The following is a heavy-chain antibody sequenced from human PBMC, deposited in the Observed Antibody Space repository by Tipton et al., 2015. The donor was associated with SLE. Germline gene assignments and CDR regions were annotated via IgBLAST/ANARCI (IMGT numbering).Heavy chain of an antibody. CDR1: GGSISNYY. J-gene: IGHJ4*02. D-gene: IGHD3-3*01. CDR3: ARVEYDAYDLPQFAL. Sequence: TLSLTCTVSGGSISNYYWSWIRQPPGKGLEWIGYIYYSGSTNYNPSLRSRVTISVDTSKIQFSLRLNSVTAADTAIYYCARVEYDAYDLPQFALWGQGALVTVSS. V-gene: IGHV4-59*01. CDR2: IYYSGST.